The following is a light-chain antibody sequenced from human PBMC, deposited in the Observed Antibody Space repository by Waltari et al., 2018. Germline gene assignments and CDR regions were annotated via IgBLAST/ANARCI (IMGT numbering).Light chain of an antibody. J-gene: IGLJ3*02. CDR3: SSYTSSATLV. Sequence: QSALTQPASVSGSPGQSITISCTGTSSDVGGYDYVSWYQQHPDKAPKLIIYDVTTRPSGVSNRFSGSKSGTTASLTISGLQAEDETYYYCSSYTSSATLVFGGGTKLTVL. CDR1: SSDVGGYDY. V-gene: IGLV2-14*01. CDR2: DVT.